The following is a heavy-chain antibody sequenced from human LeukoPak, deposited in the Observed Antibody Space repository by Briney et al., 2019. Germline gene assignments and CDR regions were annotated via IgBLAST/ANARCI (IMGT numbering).Heavy chain of an antibody. CDR1: GGSISSYY. Sequence: SETLSLTCTVSGGSISSYYWSWLRQPPGKGLEWIGYIYYSGSTNYNPSLKSRVTISVDASKNQFSLKLSSVTAADTAVYYCASISKEGVVTAPTGGEYFQHWGQGTLVTVSS. D-gene: IGHD2-21*02. CDR2: IYYSGST. J-gene: IGHJ1*01. CDR3: ASISKEGVVTAPTGGEYFQH. V-gene: IGHV4-59*01.